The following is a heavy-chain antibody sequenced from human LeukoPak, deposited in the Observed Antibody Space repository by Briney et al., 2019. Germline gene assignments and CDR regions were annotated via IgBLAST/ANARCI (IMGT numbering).Heavy chain of an antibody. J-gene: IGHJ3*02. V-gene: IGHV4-59*08. CDR1: GGSISSYY. CDR2: IYYSGST. D-gene: IGHD1-26*01. CDR3: ARPQWELPDDAFDI. Sequence: KPSETLSLTCTVSGGSISSYYWSRIRQPPGKGLEWIGYIYYSGSTNYNPSLKSRVTISVDTSKNQFSLKLSSVTAADTAVYYCARPQWELPDDAFDIWGQGTMVTVSS.